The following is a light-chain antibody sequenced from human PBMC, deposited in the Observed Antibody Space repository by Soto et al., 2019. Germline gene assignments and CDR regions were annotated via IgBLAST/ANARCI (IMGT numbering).Light chain of an antibody. CDR1: QSVSSSY. J-gene: IGKJ4*01. Sequence: EIVLTQSPGTLSLSPGERATLSCRASQSVSSSYLAWYQQKPGQAPRLLIYGASSRATGIPDRFSGSGSGTDFPLTISRLETEDYCQHYGSLVLTFGGGTKVEIK. CDR2: GAS. V-gene: IGKV3-20*01. CDR3: QHYGSLVLT.